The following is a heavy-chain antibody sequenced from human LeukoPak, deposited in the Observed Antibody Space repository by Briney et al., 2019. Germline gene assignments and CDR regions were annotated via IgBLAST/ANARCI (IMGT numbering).Heavy chain of an antibody. D-gene: IGHD2-2*01. Sequence: SETLSLTCTVSGGSVSSGSYYWSWIRQPPGRGLEWIGYIYYSGSTNYNPSLKSRVTISVDTSKNQFSLKLSSVTAADTAVYYCARLVVPAADYYYGMGVWGQGTTVTVSS. CDR2: IYYSGST. J-gene: IGHJ6*02. V-gene: IGHV4-61*01. CDR1: GGSVSSGSYY. CDR3: ARLVVPAADYYYGMGV.